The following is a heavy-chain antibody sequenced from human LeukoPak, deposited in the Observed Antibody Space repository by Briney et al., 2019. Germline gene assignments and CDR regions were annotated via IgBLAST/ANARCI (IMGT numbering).Heavy chain of an antibody. J-gene: IGHJ6*02. CDR2: LISDGSSA. CDR1: GFTFSSYW. V-gene: IGHV3-74*01. D-gene: IGHD2-8*02. CDR3: VRDARYCPDV. Sequence: GGSLRLSRAASGFTFSSYWMHWVRQAPGKGLVWVSRLISDGSSASYADSVKGRFTISRDNTKNTLYLQMNSLRAEDTAIYYCVRDARYCPDVWGQGTTVTVSS.